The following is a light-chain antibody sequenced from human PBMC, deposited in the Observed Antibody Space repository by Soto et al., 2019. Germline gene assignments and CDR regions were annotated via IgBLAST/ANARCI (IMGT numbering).Light chain of an antibody. J-gene: IGKJ5*01. CDR3: QQYNNWPSIT. CDR2: GAS. CDR1: QSVSSS. Sequence: EIGMTQSPATLSVSPGERATLSCRASQSVSSSLVWFQRKPGQAPRLLIYGASTRATGIPARFSGSGSGTEFTLTISSLQSEDFAVYYCQQYNNWPSITFGQGTRLEIK. V-gene: IGKV3-15*01.